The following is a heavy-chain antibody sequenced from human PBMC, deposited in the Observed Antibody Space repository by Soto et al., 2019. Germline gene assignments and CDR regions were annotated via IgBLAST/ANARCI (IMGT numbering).Heavy chain of an antibody. Sequence: GASVKVSCKASGGIFSSNAISWVRQAPGQGLEWMGGTLPIFGTTNYAQNFQGRATITADESTSTAYMELSSLKSEDTALYYCATGGRGYSSAPRFYFDYWGQGTLVTVSS. J-gene: IGHJ4*02. CDR2: TLPIFGTT. D-gene: IGHD5-18*01. CDR3: ATGGRGYSSAPRFYFDY. V-gene: IGHV1-69*13. CDR1: GGIFSSNA.